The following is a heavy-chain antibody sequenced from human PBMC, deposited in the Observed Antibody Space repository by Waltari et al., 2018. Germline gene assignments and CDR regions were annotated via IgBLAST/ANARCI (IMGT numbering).Heavy chain of an antibody. J-gene: IGHJ6*03. Sequence: VQLVQSGAEVKKPGASVKVSCKASGYTFTGYYMHWVRQAPGHGLEWMGWINPNRGGTNYAQKFQGRVTMTRDTAISTAYMELSRLRSDDTAVYYCARARSNSSSWYSEKVYYYYYMDVWGKGTTVTVSS. D-gene: IGHD6-13*01. CDR1: GYTFTGYY. CDR3: ARARSNSSSWYSEKVYYYYYMDV. CDR2: INPNRGGT. V-gene: IGHV1-2*02.